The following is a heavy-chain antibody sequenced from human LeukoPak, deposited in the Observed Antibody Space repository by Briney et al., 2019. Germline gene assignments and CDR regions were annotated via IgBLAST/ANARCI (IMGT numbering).Heavy chain of an antibody. CDR3: ARDYGSGRASNWFGP. J-gene: IGHJ5*02. CDR1: GYTFTSYH. CDR2: ISPSGGST. D-gene: IGHD3-10*01. Sequence: ASVKVSCKASGYTFTSYHMHWVRQAPGQGLEWMGIISPSGGSTSYAQKFQGRVTMTRDTSTNTVYMELNSLRSEDTAVYYCARDYGSGRASNWFGPWGQGTLVTVSS. V-gene: IGHV1-46*01.